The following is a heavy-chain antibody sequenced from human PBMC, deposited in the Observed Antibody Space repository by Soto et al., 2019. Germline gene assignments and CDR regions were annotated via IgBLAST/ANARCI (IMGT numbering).Heavy chain of an antibody. V-gene: IGHV1-2*04. D-gene: IGHD3-10*01. CDR1: GYTFTGYY. J-gene: IGHJ6*02. CDR3: ARDLYGSGSYYHGMDV. Sequence: ASVKVSCKASGYTFTGYYMHWVRQAPGQGLEWMGWINPNSGGTNYAQKFQGWVTMTRDTSISTAYMELSRLRSDDTAVYYCARDLYGSGSYYHGMDVWGQGTTVTVSS. CDR2: INPNSGGT.